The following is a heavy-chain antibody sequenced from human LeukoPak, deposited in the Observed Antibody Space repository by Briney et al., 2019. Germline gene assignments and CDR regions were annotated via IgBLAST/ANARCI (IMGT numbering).Heavy chain of an antibody. CDR1: GGSISSNTYF. J-gene: IGHJ5*02. D-gene: IGHD5/OR15-5a*01. CDR2: IRYSGST. V-gene: IGHV4-39*01. CDR3: ATSDTVSTYNWFDP. Sequence: SETLSLTCNVSGGSISSNTYFWGWIRRPPGKGLEWIGSIRYSGSTYYSPSLKSRVTISVDTSKNQFSLNLSSLTAADTAVYYCATSDTVSTYNWFDPWGQGTLVTAS.